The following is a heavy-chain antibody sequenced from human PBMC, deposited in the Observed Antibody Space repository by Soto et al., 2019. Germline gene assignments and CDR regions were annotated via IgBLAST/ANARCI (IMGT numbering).Heavy chain of an antibody. D-gene: IGHD3-10*01. CDR3: ARDRLPMVRGVTGRDNWFDP. Sequence: SETLSLTCTVSGGSISSGDYYWSWIRQPPGKGLEWIGYIYYSGSTYYNPSLKSRVTISVDTSKNQFSLKLSSVTAADTAVYYCARDRLPMVRGVTGRDNWFDPWGQGTLVTVSS. CDR1: GGSISSGDYY. V-gene: IGHV4-30-4*01. CDR2: IYYSGST. J-gene: IGHJ5*02.